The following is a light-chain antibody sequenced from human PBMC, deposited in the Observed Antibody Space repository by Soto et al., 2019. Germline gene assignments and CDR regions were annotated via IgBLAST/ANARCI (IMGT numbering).Light chain of an antibody. CDR3: QSYDSSLSGGV. CDR1: SFNIGAGYD. Sequence: QSVLTQPPSVSGAPGQRVTISFTGSSFNIGAGYDVHWYQQLPGTAPKLLIYGNNNRPSGVPDRFSGSKSGTSASLAITGLQAEDEADYYCQSYDSSLSGGVFGGGTQLTVL. V-gene: IGLV1-40*01. CDR2: GNN. J-gene: IGLJ7*01.